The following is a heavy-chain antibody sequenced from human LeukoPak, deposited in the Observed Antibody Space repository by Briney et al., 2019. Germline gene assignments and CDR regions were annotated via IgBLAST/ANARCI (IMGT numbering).Heavy chain of an antibody. V-gene: IGHV4-30-4*01. D-gene: IGHD3-16*01. J-gene: IGHJ4*02. CDR3: ARVGPGVWFDY. CDR2: IYYSGST. Sequence: SQTLSLTCTVSGGSISSGDYYWSWIRQPPGKGLEWIGNIYYSGSTYYNPSLKSRVTIPVDTSKNQFSLKLSSVTAADTAVYYCARVGPGVWFDYWGQGTLVTVSS. CDR1: GGSISSGDYY.